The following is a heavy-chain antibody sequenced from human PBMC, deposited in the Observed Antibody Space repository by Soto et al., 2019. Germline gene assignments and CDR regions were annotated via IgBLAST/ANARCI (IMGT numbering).Heavy chain of an antibody. D-gene: IGHD2-2*01. Sequence: ASVKVSCKASGYTFTCYAINWVRQATGQGLEWMGWMNASSGNTRYAQNLQGRVTITRDTSARTVYMELSSLRSEDTAVYYCARGHLAVVPVASWFYYMDVWGKGTTVTVSS. CDR2: MNASSGNT. CDR3: ARGHLAVVPVASWFYYMDV. J-gene: IGHJ6*03. CDR1: GYTFTCYA. V-gene: IGHV1-8*01.